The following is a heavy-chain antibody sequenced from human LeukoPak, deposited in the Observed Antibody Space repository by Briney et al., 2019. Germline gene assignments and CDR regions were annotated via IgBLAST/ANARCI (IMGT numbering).Heavy chain of an antibody. CDR3: ASMYFSQYLQH. J-gene: IGHJ1*01. Sequence: GGSLRLSCSASGFTFSSYAVHWVRQAPGKGLEYVSGISSNGGRTDYADSVKGRFTISRDNSKNTLYLQMNSLRAEDTAVYYCASMYFSQYLQHWGQGTLVTVSS. CDR1: GFTFSSYA. CDR2: ISSNGGRT. D-gene: IGHD2-8*01. V-gene: IGHV3-64*04.